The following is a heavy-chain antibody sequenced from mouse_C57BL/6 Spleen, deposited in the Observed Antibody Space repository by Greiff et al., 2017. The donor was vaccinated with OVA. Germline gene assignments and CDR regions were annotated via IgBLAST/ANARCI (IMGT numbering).Heavy chain of an antibody. CDR2: INPSSGYT. J-gene: IGHJ2*01. V-gene: IGHV1-4*01. CDR3: AIYYSNYFDY. CDR1: GYTFTSYT. Sequence: VQGVESGAELARPGASVKMSCKASGYTFTSYTMHWVKQRPGQGLEWIGYINPSSGYTKYNQKFKDKATLTADKSSSTAYMQLSSLTSEDSAVYYCAIYYSNYFDYWGQGTTLTVSS. D-gene: IGHD2-5*01.